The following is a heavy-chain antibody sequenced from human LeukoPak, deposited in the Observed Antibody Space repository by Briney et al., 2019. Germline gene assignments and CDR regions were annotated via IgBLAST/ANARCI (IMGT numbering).Heavy chain of an antibody. CDR3: AKDTRYSGSYYFVFDY. J-gene: IGHJ4*02. V-gene: IGHV3-23*01. Sequence: PGGSLRLSCVASGFTFSSYAMSWVRQAPGKGREWVSAISGSGGSTYYADSVKGRFTISRDNSKNTLYLQMNSLRAEDTAVYYCAKDTRYSGSYYFVFDYWGQGTLVTVSS. CDR1: GFTFSSYA. CDR2: ISGSGGST. D-gene: IGHD1-26*01.